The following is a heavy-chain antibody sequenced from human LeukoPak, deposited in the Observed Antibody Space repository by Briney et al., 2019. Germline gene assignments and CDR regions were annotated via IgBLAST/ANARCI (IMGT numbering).Heavy chain of an antibody. J-gene: IGHJ4*02. Sequence: SETLSLTCTVSGYSISSGYYWGWIRQPPGKGLEWIGSIYHSGSTYYNPSLKSRVTISVDTFKNQFSLKLSSVTAADTAVYYCARDVSGYCSSTSCYYFDYWGRGTLVTVSS. D-gene: IGHD2-2*01. CDR1: GYSISSGYY. CDR3: ARDVSGYCSSTSCYYFDY. V-gene: IGHV4-38-2*02. CDR2: IYHSGST.